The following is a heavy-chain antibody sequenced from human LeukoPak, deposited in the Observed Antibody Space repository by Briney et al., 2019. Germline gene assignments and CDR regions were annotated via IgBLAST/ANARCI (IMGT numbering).Heavy chain of an antibody. D-gene: IGHD3-22*01. V-gene: IGHV3-53*01. J-gene: IGHJ4*02. Sequence: GGSLRLSCAASGFTVSSNYMSWVRQAPGKGPEWVSLIYSDGTTYYADPVKGRFTFSRGNSKNTLYLQMNSLRAEDTAVYYCARDLTYYYDGSGAGFDYWGQGTLVTVSS. CDR2: IYSDGTT. CDR3: ARDLTYYYDGSGAGFDY. CDR1: GFTVSSNY.